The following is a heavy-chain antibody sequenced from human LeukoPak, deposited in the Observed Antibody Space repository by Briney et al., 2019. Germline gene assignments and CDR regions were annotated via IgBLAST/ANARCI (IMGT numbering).Heavy chain of an antibody. CDR2: IYYSGST. CDR3: ARVFWFGDPHWFDP. Sequence: SETLSLTCNVSGYSISSGYFWGWIRQPPGKGLEWIGYIYYSGSTNYNPSLKSRVTISVDTSKNQFSLELSSVTAADTAVYYCARVFWFGDPHWFDPWGQGTLVTVSS. V-gene: IGHV4-59*01. CDR1: GYSISSGYF. J-gene: IGHJ5*02. D-gene: IGHD3-10*01.